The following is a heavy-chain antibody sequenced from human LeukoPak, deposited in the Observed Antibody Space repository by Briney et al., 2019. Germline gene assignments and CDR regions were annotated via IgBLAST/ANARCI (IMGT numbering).Heavy chain of an antibody. CDR1: GFTFSSYG. CDR3: AKSSGTYSLWYFDL. V-gene: IGHV3-23*01. Sequence: GGTLRLSCAASGFTFSSYGMSWVRQAPGKGLEWVSAISTSGYGTYYAYSVKGRFTISRENSKDTLYLQMNRLRAEDTAVYYCAKSSGTYSLWYFDLWGRGTLVSVSS. CDR2: ISTSGYGT. D-gene: IGHD1-26*01. J-gene: IGHJ2*01.